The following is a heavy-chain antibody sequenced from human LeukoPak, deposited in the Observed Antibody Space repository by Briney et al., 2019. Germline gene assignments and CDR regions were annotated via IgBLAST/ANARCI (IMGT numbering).Heavy chain of an antibody. Sequence: PGGSLRLSCTVSGGSISSGYYWGWIRQPPGKGLEWIGSIYHSGSTYYNPSLKSRVTISVDTSKNQFSLKLSSVTAADTAVYFCANSRTRGPRNYFDYWGQGILVTVSS. CDR2: IYHSGST. V-gene: IGHV4-38-2*02. D-gene: IGHD2-15*01. J-gene: IGHJ4*02. CDR3: ANSRTRGPRNYFDY. CDR1: GGSISSGYY.